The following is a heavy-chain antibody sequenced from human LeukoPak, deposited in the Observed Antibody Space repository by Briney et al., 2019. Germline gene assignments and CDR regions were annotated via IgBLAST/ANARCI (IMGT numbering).Heavy chain of an antibody. CDR1: GYSFFNYW. D-gene: IGHD6-13*01. CDR2: IYPGDSDT. CDR3: MRRDSSATWFDP. J-gene: IGHJ5*02. Sequence: GESLQISCKGSGYSFFNYWIAWVRQMPGKGLEWMGIIYPGDSDTRYSPSFQGQVTISADKSISTAYLQWSSLKASDTAMYYCMRRDSSATWFDPWGQGTLVTVSS. V-gene: IGHV5-51*01.